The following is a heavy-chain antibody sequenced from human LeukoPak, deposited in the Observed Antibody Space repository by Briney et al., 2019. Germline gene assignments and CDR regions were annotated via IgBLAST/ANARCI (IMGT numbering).Heavy chain of an antibody. CDR2: IFHSGST. Sequence: TSETLSLTCAVAGGSISSSWWSWVRQPPGKGLEWIGEIFHSGSTNYNPSLKSRVTISVDKSKNHFSLELTSVTAADTAVYYCTCHSGWSGPSEWGQGTLVIVSS. V-gene: IGHV4-4*02. CDR1: GGSISSSW. J-gene: IGHJ4*02. CDR3: TCHSGWSGPSE. D-gene: IGHD6-19*01.